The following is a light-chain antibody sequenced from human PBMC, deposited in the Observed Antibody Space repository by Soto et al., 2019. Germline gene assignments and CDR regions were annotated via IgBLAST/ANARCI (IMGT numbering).Light chain of an antibody. J-gene: IGKJ1*01. CDR1: QSVSSN. V-gene: IGKV3-15*01. Sequence: EIVMTQSPATLSVSPGERATLSCRASQSVSSNLAWYQQKPGQAPRLLIYGASTRATGITARFSGSGSGTEFTLTISCLQSEEFAVYYCQQYNNWPRTFGQGTKVEIK. CDR2: GAS. CDR3: QQYNNWPRT.